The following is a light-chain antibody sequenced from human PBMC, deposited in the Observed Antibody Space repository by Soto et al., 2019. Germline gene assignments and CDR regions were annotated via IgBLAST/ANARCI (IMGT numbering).Light chain of an antibody. CDR1: QSVSSY. CDR2: DAS. Sequence: EIVLTQSPATLSLSPGKRATLSCRASQSVSSYLAWYQQKPGKATRLLIYDASNRATGILARFSGSGSGTDFTLTISSLEPEDFAVYYCQQRSNWPPRITFGQGTRLEIK. J-gene: IGKJ5*01. CDR3: QQRSNWPPRIT. V-gene: IGKV3-11*01.